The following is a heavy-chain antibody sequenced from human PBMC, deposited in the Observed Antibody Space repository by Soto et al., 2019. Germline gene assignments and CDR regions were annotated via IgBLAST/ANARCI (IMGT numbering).Heavy chain of an antibody. D-gene: IGHD1-1*01. J-gene: IGHJ5*02. Sequence: GASVKVSCKASGNTVPNYAIHWVRQAPGQRLEWMGWINGGNGNTYYSEHFQGRVTITTDTSATTAYMELSSLKYEDTAVYYCARGSGQHWRFDPWGQGTLVTVSS. CDR3: ARGSGQHWRFDP. CDR2: INGGNGNT. V-gene: IGHV1-3*01. CDR1: GNTVPNYA.